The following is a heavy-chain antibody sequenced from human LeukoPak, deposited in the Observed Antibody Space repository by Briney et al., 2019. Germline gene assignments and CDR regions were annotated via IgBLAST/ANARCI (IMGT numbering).Heavy chain of an antibody. CDR3: ARDSYDTSGHIP. CDR2: ISSSSSNI. V-gene: IGHV3-21*01. J-gene: IGHJ5*02. D-gene: IGHD3-22*01. Sequence: GGSLRLSCAASGFTFSSYSINWVRQAPGKGLEWVSSISSSSSNISYADSVKGRFTISRDNSKKTLYLQMNSLRAEDTAVYYCARDSYDTSGHIPWGQGTLVTVSS. CDR1: GFTFSSYS.